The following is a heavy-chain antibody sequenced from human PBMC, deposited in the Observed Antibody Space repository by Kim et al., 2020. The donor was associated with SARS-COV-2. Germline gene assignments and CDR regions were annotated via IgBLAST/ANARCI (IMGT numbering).Heavy chain of an antibody. D-gene: IGHD3-3*01. CDR1: GFTFNNYA. Sequence: GGSLRLSCAASGFTFNNYAMSWVRQAPGKGLEWVSTISGSGGSTYYSDSVKGRFTISRDNSKNTLYLQMNSLRAEDTAVHYCAKDPYYDFWSGYYFDYWGQGTLVTVSS. V-gene: IGHV3-23*01. CDR3: AKDPYYDFWSGYYFDY. CDR2: ISGSGGST. J-gene: IGHJ4*02.